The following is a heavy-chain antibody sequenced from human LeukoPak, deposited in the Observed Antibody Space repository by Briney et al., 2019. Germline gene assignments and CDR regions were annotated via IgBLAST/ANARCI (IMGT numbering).Heavy chain of an antibody. V-gene: IGHV3-23*01. CDR3: ANSGSSSWYRKYYFDY. Sequence: GGSLRLSCAASGFTFSIYAMSWVRPAPGTRLEWVSAISGSGGSTYYADSVKGRFTISRDNSKNTLYLQMNSLRAEDTAVYYCANSGSSSWYRKYYFDYWGQGTLVTVSS. CDR2: ISGSGGST. J-gene: IGHJ4*02. D-gene: IGHD6-13*01. CDR1: GFTFSIYA.